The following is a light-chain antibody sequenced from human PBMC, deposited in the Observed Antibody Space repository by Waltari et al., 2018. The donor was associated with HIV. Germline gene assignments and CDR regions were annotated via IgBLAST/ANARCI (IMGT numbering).Light chain of an antibody. CDR2: GNT. Sequence: QSVLPQPPSVSGAPGQRVTIPCTGSSPNLGAGYDVHWYQQLPGTAPKLLIYGNTNRPSGVSDRFSGSKSGTSASLAITGLQAEDEADYYCQSYDSRQSGFWVFGGGTTLTVL. J-gene: IGLJ3*02. CDR1: SPNLGAGYD. CDR3: QSYDSRQSGFWV. V-gene: IGLV1-40*01.